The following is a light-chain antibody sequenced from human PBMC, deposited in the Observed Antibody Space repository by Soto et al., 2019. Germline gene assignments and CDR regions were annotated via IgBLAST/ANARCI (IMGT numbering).Light chain of an antibody. CDR3: QVWDSSSDVV. CDR2: DDG. V-gene: IGLV3-21*02. J-gene: IGLJ2*01. CDR1: NIGSKS. Sequence: SSELTQPPSVSVAPGQTARITCGGDNIGSKSVHWYQQKPGQAPVLVVYDDGDRPSGIPERFSGSNSGNMATLTISRVEVGDEAGYFCQVWDSSSDVVFGGGTKLTVL.